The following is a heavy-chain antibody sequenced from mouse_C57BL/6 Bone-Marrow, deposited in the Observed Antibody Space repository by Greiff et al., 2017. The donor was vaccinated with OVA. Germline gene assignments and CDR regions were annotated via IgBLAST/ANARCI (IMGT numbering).Heavy chain of an antibody. D-gene: IGHD1-1*01. Sequence: SGPGILQPSQTLSLTCSFSGFSLSTFGMGVGWIRQPSGKGLEWLAHIWWDDDKYYNPALKSRLTITKDTSKNQVFLKIANVDTADTATYYCARTPFITTVVAPPFAYWDQGTLVTVSA. CDR3: ARTPFITTVVAPPFAY. CDR1: GFSLSTFGMG. V-gene: IGHV8-8*01. CDR2: IWWDDDK. J-gene: IGHJ3*01.